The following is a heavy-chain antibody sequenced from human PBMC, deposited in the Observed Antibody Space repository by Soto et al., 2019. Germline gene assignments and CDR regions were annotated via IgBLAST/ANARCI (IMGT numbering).Heavy chain of an antibody. J-gene: IGHJ6*02. CDR2: INSDGSST. V-gene: IGHV3-74*01. CDR1: GFTFSSYW. CDR3: ARESGYDYYYYYGMDV. Sequence: EVQLVESGGGLVQPGGSLRLSCEASGFTFSSYWMHWVRQAPGKGLVWVSRINSDGSSTSYEDYVKGRFTIPRDNAKNTLYLQMNSLRAEDTAVYYCARESGYDYYYYYGMDVWGQGTTVTVSS. D-gene: IGHD5-12*01.